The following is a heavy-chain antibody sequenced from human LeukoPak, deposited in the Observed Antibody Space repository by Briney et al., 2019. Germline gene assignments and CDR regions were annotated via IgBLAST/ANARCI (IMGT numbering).Heavy chain of an antibody. CDR3: ARGGYSSGWFAGGVNRFDP. V-gene: IGHV4-61*02. D-gene: IGHD6-19*01. CDR1: GGSISSGSYY. CDR2: IYTSGST. Sequence: SQTLSLTCTVSGGSISSGSYYWSWIRQPAGKGLEWIGRIYTSGSTNYNPSLKSRVTISVDTSKNQFSLKLSSVTAADTAVYYCARGGYSSGWFAGGVNRFDPWGQGTLVTVSS. J-gene: IGHJ5*02.